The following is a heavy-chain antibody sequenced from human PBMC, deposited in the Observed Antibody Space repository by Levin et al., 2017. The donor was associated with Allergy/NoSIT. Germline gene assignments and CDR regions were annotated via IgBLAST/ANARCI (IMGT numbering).Heavy chain of an antibody. J-gene: IGHJ3*01. CDR1: GFTFSSYW. Sequence: GASVKVSCAASGFTFSSYWMTWVRQAPGKGLEWVANIKQDESARYYVDSVKGRFTISRDNAKNSLYLQMNSLRADDTALYYCARQYCSGSNCYTDTFDLWGQGTMVTVSS. V-gene: IGHV3-7*01. D-gene: IGHD2-2*02. CDR3: ARQYCSGSNCYTDTFDL. CDR2: IKQDESAR.